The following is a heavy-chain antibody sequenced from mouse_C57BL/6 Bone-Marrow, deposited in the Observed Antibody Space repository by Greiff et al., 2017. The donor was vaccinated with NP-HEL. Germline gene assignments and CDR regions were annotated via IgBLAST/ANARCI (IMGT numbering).Heavy chain of an antibody. Sequence: EVMLVESGGGLVKPGGSLKLSCAASGFTFSDYGMHWVRQAPEKGLEWVAYISSGSSTIYYADTVKGRFTISRDNDKNTLFLKMNSLRSEDTAMYYCARGLTGTNLDYWGQGTTLTVSS. D-gene: IGHD4-1*01. J-gene: IGHJ2*01. CDR1: GFTFSDYG. V-gene: IGHV5-17*01. CDR2: ISSGSSTI. CDR3: ARGLTGTNLDY.